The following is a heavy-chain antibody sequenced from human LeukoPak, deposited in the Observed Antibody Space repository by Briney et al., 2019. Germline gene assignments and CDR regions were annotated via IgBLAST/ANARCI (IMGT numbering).Heavy chain of an antibody. J-gene: IGHJ6*03. CDR2: IYYSGST. Sequence: SSETLSLTCTVSGGSISSSSYYWGWIRQPPGKGLEWIGSIYYSGSTYYNPSLKSRVTISVDTSKNQFSLKLSSVTAADTAVYYCARDGTYYYGSGSYYTLEPQYYYYYMDVWGKGTTVTISS. D-gene: IGHD3-10*01. V-gene: IGHV4-39*07. CDR3: ARDGTYYYGSGSYYTLEPQYYYYYMDV. CDR1: GGSISSSSYY.